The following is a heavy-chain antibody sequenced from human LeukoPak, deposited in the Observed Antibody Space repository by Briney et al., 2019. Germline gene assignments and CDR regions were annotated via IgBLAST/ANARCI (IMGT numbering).Heavy chain of an antibody. D-gene: IGHD5-24*01. CDR1: GFTFSSYS. V-gene: IGHV3-48*02. CDR2: ISGSGTTI. Sequence: GGSLRLSCAASGFTFSSYSMNWVRQAPGKGLEWVSYISGSGTTIYYADSVKGRFTISRDNAKNSLYLQMNSLRDEDTAVYYCARVKDGYNCLDDYWGQGTLVTVSS. J-gene: IGHJ4*02. CDR3: ARVKDGYNCLDDY.